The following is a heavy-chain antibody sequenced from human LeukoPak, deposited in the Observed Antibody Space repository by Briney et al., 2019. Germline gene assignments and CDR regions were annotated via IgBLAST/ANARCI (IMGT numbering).Heavy chain of an antibody. D-gene: IGHD6-19*01. J-gene: IGHJ4*02. V-gene: IGHV4-4*07. Sequence: SETLSLTCTVSGGSISSYYWSWIRQPAGKGLEWIGRIYTSGSTNYNPSLKSRVTMSVDTSKNQFSLKLGSVTAADTAVYYCARDSGQSSGWYVHYFDYWGQGTLVTVSS. CDR2: IYTSGST. CDR3: ARDSGQSSGWYVHYFDY. CDR1: GGSISSYY.